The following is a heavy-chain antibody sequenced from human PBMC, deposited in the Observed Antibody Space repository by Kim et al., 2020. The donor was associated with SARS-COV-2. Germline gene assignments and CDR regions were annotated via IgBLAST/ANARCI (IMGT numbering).Heavy chain of an antibody. D-gene: IGHD3-22*01. CDR3: ARESPNQPARDLTMIVADSAFDI. Sequence: ASVKVSCKASGYTFTGYYMHWVRQAPGQGLEWMGWINPNSGGTNYAQKFQGRVTMTRDTSISTAYMELSRLRSDDTAVYYCARESPNQPARDLTMIVADSAFDIWGQGTMVTVSS. CDR1: GYTFTGYY. J-gene: IGHJ3*02. CDR2: INPNSGGT. V-gene: IGHV1-2*02.